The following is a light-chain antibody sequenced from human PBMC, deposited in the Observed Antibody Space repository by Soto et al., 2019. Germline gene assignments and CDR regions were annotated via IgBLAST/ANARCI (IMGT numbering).Light chain of an antibody. Sequence: QSALTQPPSASGTPGQSVTIPCTGTSSDVGDYNYVSWYQQHPGKAPKLMIYEVSRRPSGVPDRFSGSKSGTSATLAITGLQTGDEGDYPCGTWDSSLNVYVFGAGTKLTVL. CDR3: GTWDSSLNVYV. V-gene: IGLV2-8*01. CDR2: EVS. J-gene: IGLJ1*01. CDR1: SSDVGDYNY.